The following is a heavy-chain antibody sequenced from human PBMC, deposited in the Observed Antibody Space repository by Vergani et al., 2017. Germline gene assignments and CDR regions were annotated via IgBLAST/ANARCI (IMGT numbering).Heavy chain of an antibody. CDR1: GGTFKSNT. Sequence: QVQLVQSGAEVKKPGSSVKVSCKTSGGTFKSNTFSWVRQAPGQGLEWMGGIIPIFGTADYAQDFQGRLSITADESTSTVYMELSSLRSDDTAVYYCARDYIGVDIQLWHVFDYWGQGTLVTVSS. D-gene: IGHD5-18*01. CDR2: IIPIFGTA. J-gene: IGHJ4*02. CDR3: ARDYIGVDIQLWHVFDY. V-gene: IGHV1-69*01.